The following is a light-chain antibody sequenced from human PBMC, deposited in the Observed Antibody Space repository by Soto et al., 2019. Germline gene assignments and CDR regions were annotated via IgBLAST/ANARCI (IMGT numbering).Light chain of an antibody. CDR3: QQYGSSPRK. Sequence: EIVLTQSPGTFSLSPVEIATLSFIASQSVNSAYLAWYQQKPGQAPRLLISGASNRATGIPDRFSGSGSGTDFTVTISRLEPEDFAVYYCQQYGSSPRKCGQGTKVDIK. V-gene: IGKV3-20*01. J-gene: IGKJ1*01. CDR2: GAS. CDR1: QSVNSAY.